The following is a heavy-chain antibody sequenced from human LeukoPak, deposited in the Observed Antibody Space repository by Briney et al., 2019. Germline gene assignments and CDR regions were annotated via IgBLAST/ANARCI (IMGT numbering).Heavy chain of an antibody. Sequence: ASVKVSCKASGYTFTDYYMYWVRQAPGQGLEWMGWINPNSGGTNYAQKFQGRVTMTRDTSISTAYMELSRLRSDDTAVYYCAGGLRSGQSTGESAFDIWGQGIMVTVSS. CDR1: GYTFTDYY. J-gene: IGHJ3*02. CDR2: INPNSGGT. V-gene: IGHV1-2*02. D-gene: IGHD3-10*02. CDR3: AGGLRSGQSTGESAFDI.